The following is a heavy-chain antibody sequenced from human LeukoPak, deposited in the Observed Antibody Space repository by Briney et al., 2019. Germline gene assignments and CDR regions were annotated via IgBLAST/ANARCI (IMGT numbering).Heavy chain of an antibody. Sequence: PSETLSLTCTVSGGSMSSYYWSWIRQPPGKGLERIGYIYYSGSTKYNPSLKSRVTISVDTSKNQFSLKLSSVTAADTAVYYCARGAGAGYNLEPFDYWGQGTLVTVSS. CDR3: ARGAGAGYNLEPFDY. CDR2: IYYSGST. V-gene: IGHV4-59*08. CDR1: GGSMSSYY. J-gene: IGHJ4*02. D-gene: IGHD5-24*01.